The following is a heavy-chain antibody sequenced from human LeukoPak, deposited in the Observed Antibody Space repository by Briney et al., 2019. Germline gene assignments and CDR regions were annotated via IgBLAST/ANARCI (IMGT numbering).Heavy chain of an antibody. CDR1: GYNFATYW. V-gene: IGHV5-51*01. J-gene: IGHJ4*02. D-gene: IGHD3-22*01. Sequence: GESLKISCKGSGYNFATYWIGWVRQMPGKGLERMGIIYPGDSDTKYSPSFQGQVTISVDKSISTAYLQWSSLKASDTAMYYCARAYDSSGGIIDYWGQGTLVTVSS. CDR3: ARAYDSSGGIIDY. CDR2: IYPGDSDT.